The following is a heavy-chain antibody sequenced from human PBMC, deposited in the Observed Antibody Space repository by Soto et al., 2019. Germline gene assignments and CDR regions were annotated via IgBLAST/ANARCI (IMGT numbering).Heavy chain of an antibody. CDR2: INPNSGDT. J-gene: IGHJ4*02. CDR1: GYIFTGYY. CDR3: ATSRISIAVAGETEYYFDY. V-gene: IGHV1-2*04. Sequence: ASVKVSCKASGYIFTGYYMHWVRQAPGQGLEWMGWINPNSGDTNYPQKFQGWVTMTRDTSISTAYMELSRLRSDDTAVYYCATSRISIAVAGETEYYFDYWGQGTLVTVSS. D-gene: IGHD6-19*01.